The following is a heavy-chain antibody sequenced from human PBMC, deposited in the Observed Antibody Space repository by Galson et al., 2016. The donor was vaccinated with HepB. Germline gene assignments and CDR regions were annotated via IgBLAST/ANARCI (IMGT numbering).Heavy chain of an antibody. CDR2: IYTSGIS. J-gene: IGHJ4*02. Sequence: TLSLTCTVSGDSISSGSHYWSWIRQPAGKGLEWIGRIYTSGISNYNPSLKSRVTMSVDTSRNHFSLKLSSVTAADTAVYYCTRENPSLLGYSDYWGQVTLVTVSS. V-gene: IGHV4-61*02. D-gene: IGHD2-21*01. CDR3: TRENPSLLGYSDY. CDR1: GDSISSGSHY.